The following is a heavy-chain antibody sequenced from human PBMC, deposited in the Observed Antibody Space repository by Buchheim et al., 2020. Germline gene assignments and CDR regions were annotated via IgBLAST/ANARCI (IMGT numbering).Heavy chain of an antibody. CDR1: GFTFSSYS. D-gene: IGHD4-23*01. V-gene: IGHV3-21*05. J-gene: IGHJ4*02. Sequence: EVQLVESGGGLVKPGGSLRLSCAASGFTFSSYSMNWVRQAPGKGLEWVSYISSSSSYTNYADSVKGRFTISRDNAKNSLYLQMNSLRAEDTAVYYCARDRSTVASDYWGQGTL. CDR2: ISSSSSYT. CDR3: ARDRSTVASDY.